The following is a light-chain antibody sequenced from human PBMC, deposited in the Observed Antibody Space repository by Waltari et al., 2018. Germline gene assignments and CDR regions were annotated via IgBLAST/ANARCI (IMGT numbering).Light chain of an antibody. Sequence: DIQMTQSQASLSATVGDRVPITCRASQDISNYLNWYQQKPGRAPKLLIYDASNLETGVPSRFSGSGSGTDFTFTISSLQPEDIATYYCQQYDNLPITFGQGTRLEIK. J-gene: IGKJ5*01. CDR1: QDISNY. CDR2: DAS. V-gene: IGKV1-33*01. CDR3: QQYDNLPIT.